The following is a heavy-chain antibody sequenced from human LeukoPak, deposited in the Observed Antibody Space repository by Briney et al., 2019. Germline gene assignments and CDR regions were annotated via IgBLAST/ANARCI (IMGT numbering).Heavy chain of an antibody. V-gene: IGHV1-2*02. J-gene: IGHJ4*02. D-gene: IGHD5-18*01. Sequence: ASVKVSCKASGYTFTGYYVHWVRQAPGQGLEWMGWINPNSGGTNYAQKFQGRVTMTRDTSISTAYMELSRLRSDDTAVYYCARTLYSYGSEFDYWGQGTLVTVSS. CDR2: INPNSGGT. CDR1: GYTFTGYY. CDR3: ARTLYSYGSEFDY.